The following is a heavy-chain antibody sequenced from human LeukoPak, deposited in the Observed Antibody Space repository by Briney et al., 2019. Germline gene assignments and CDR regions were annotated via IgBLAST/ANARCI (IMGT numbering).Heavy chain of an antibody. V-gene: IGHV5-51*01. Sequence: GESLNISGKGSEYSFTSYWIGWSRQMPGKGLEWMGIIYPGDSDTRYSPSFQGQVTLSADKSISTAYLQWSSLKASDTAMYYCARRLGSGIKNWFDPWGQGTLVTVSS. D-gene: IGHD3-10*01. J-gene: IGHJ5*02. CDR2: IYPGDSDT. CDR1: EYSFTSYW. CDR3: ARRLGSGIKNWFDP.